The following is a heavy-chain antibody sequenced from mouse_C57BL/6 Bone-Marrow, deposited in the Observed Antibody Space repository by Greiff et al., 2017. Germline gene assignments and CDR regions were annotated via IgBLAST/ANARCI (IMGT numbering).Heavy chain of an antibody. CDR3: TTRITTVVAPFDY. CDR2: IDPENGDT. Sequence: EVQLQQSGAELVRPGASVKLSCTASGFNIKDAYMHWVKQRPEQGLEWIGWIDPENGDTEYASKFQGKAPISADTSSNTAYLQLSSLTSEDPAVYYSTTRITTVVAPFDYWGQGTTLTVSA. D-gene: IGHD1-1*01. CDR1: GFNIKDAY. J-gene: IGHJ2*01. V-gene: IGHV14-4*01.